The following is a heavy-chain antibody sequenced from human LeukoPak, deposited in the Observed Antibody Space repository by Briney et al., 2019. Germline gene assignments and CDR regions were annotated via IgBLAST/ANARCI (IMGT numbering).Heavy chain of an antibody. CDR2: IKQDGSEK. CDR1: GFTFSNYW. Sequence: GGSLRLSCAASGFTFSNYWMSWVRQAPGKGLEWVANIKQDGSEKYYVDSVKGRFTISRDNAKNSQYLQMNSLRAEDTAVYYCAELGITMIGGVWGKGTTVTISS. V-gene: IGHV3-7*01. D-gene: IGHD3-10*02. J-gene: IGHJ6*04. CDR3: AELGITMIGGV.